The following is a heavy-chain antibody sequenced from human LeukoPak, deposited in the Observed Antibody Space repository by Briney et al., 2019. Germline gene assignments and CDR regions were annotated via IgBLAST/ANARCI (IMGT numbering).Heavy chain of an antibody. J-gene: IGHJ3*02. CDR2: IFNSGDT. CDR3: ARDPAPATGAFDI. V-gene: IGHV3-53*01. Sequence: PGGSLRLSCAASGFTISSNYMNWVRQAPGKGLEWVSVIFNSGDTYYADSVKGRFTISRDTSKNTLYLQVNSLRVDDTAVYYCARDPAPATGAFDIWGQGTMVIIS. D-gene: IGHD1-1*01. CDR1: GFTISSNY.